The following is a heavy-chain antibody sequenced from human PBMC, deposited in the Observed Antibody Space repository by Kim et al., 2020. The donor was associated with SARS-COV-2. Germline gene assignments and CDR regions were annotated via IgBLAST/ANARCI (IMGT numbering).Heavy chain of an antibody. CDR1: GFTFGDYA. CDR2: ISWNSGSI. Sequence: GGSLRLSCAASGFTFGDYAMHWVRQAPGKGLEWASGISWNSGSIGYADSVKGRFTISRDNAKNSLYLQMKSLRAEDTALYYCAKASGRDYYGSGSYYRLVGGLPDYWVQGPLVTVSS. V-gene: IGHV3-9*01. D-gene: IGHD3-10*01. CDR3: AKASGRDYYGSGSYYRLVGGLPDY. J-gene: IGHJ4*02.